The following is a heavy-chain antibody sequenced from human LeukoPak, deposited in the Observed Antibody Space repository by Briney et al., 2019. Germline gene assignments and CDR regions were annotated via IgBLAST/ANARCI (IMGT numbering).Heavy chain of an antibody. Sequence: GGSLRLSCAASGFTFSSYAMTWVRQAPGKGLEWVSSIDGSATDTYYADSVKGRFTISRDNSRNTHYLQMNSLRAEDTAVYFCTRGGGLDVWGQGATVTVSS. CDR3: TRGGGLDV. J-gene: IGHJ6*02. CDR2: IDGSATDT. CDR1: GFTFSSYA. V-gene: IGHV3-23*01. D-gene: IGHD3-16*01.